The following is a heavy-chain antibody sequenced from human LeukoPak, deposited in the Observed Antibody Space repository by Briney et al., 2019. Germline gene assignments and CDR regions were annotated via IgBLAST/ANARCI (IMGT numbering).Heavy chain of an antibody. Sequence: GGSLRLSCAASGFTVSSNYMSWVRQAPGKGLEWVSVIYSGGSTYYADSVKGRFTISRDNSKSTLYLQMNSLRAEDTAVYYCARALLRLGELSLGAFDIWGQGTMVTVSS. CDR2: IYSGGST. CDR1: GFTVSSNY. D-gene: IGHD3-16*02. V-gene: IGHV3-53*01. J-gene: IGHJ3*02. CDR3: ARALLRLGELSLGAFDI.